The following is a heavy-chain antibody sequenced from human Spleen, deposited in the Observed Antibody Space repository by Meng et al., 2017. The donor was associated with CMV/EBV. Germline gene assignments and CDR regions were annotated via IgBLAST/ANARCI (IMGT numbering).Heavy chain of an antibody. V-gene: IGHV3-23*01. CDR2: MTVSGSSR. CDR1: SAYA. CDR3: AKEGPATVTTAYWYFDL. D-gene: IGHD4-17*01. J-gene: IGHJ2*01. Sequence: SAYAMSGIRKARGKELEWVSGMTVSGSSRDCTNSVEGRFTISRDNSKNTLYLQMNTLSAEDTAVYYCAKEGPATVTTAYWYFDLWGRGTLVTVSS.